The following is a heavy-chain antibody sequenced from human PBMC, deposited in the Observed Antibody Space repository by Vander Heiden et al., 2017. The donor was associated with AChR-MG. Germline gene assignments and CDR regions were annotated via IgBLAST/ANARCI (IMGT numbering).Heavy chain of an antibody. V-gene: IGHV3-23*01. J-gene: IGHJ4*02. CDR2: ILGSGSTT. Sequence: EVQLLESGGGLVQPGGSLRLSCAASGFTFSHYAMGWARQAPGKGLEWVSTILGSGSTTYYADAVKGRLTISRDNSKITLYLQINSLRADDTAVYYCARRDYVGNTYYFDFWGQGTLLTVSS. D-gene: IGHD4-17*01. CDR3: ARRDYVGNTYYFDF. CDR1: GFTFSHYA.